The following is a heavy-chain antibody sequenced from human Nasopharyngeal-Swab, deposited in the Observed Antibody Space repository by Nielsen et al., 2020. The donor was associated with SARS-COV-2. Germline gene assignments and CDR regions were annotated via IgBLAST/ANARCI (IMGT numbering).Heavy chain of an antibody. Sequence: GGSLRLSCAASGFTFSDYYMSWIRQAPGKGLEWVSYISSSGSTIYYADFVKGRFTISRDNAKNSLYLQMNSLRAEDTAVYYCARDQYYYDSSGPAFDIWGQGTMVTVSS. J-gene: IGHJ3*02. CDR3: ARDQYYYDSSGPAFDI. CDR1: GFTFSDYY. CDR2: ISSSGSTI. V-gene: IGHV3-11*01. D-gene: IGHD3-22*01.